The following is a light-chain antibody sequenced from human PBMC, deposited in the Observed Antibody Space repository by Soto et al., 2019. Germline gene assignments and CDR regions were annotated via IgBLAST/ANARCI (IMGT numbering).Light chain of an antibody. V-gene: IGLV2-14*01. CDR3: SSYTRSSTYV. CDR1: RSDVGGYNY. J-gene: IGLJ1*01. CDR2: DVS. Sequence: QSVLKQPASVSRSPGQSITISCTVTRSDVGGYNYVSWYQQHPGKAPKLMIYDVSNRPSGVSNRFSGSKSGNTASLTIPGLQAEDEADYYCSSYTRSSTYVFGAGTKVTVL.